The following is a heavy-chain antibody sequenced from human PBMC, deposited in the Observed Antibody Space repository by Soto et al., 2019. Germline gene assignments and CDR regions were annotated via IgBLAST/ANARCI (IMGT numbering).Heavy chain of an antibody. CDR1: GYSSTSYW. Sequence: PKISCKGSGYSSTSYWIGWVRQMPGKGLEWMGIIYPGDSDTRYSPSFQGQVTISADKSISTAYLQWSSLKASDTAMYYCASSKKIVVPAAEYYYYGMDVWGQGTTVTVSS. J-gene: IGHJ6*02. D-gene: IGHD2-2*01. CDR3: ASSKKIVVPAAEYYYYGMDV. V-gene: IGHV5-51*01. CDR2: IYPGDSDT.